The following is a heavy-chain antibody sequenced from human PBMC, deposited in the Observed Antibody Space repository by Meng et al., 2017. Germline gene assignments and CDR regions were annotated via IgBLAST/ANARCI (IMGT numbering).Heavy chain of an antibody. CDR3: AGGSKGYSSGWYKY. Sequence: SETLSLTCTFSGGSISSYYWSWIRQPPGKGLEWIGYLYYGGSTNYSPSLKSRVTISIDTSKDQFALKRISVTAADTSVYYCAGGSKGYSSGWYKYWGQGTLVTVSS. CDR2: LYYGGST. CDR1: GGSISSYY. D-gene: IGHD6-19*01. V-gene: IGHV4-59*01. J-gene: IGHJ4*02.